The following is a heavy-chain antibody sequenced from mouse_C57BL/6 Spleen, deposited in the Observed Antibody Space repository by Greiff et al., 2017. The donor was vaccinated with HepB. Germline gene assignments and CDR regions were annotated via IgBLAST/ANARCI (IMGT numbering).Heavy chain of an antibody. CDR2: IDPSDSYT. V-gene: IGHV1-69*01. CDR3: ARAPYGRAFDY. J-gene: IGHJ2*01. CDR1: GYTFTSYW. D-gene: IGHD1-1*01. Sequence: QVQLQQPGAELVMPGASVKLSCKASGYTFTSYWMHWVKQRPGQGLEWIGEIDPSDSYTNYNQKFKGKSTLTVDKSSSTAYMQLSSLTSEDSAVYYCARAPYGRAFDYWGQGTTLTVSS.